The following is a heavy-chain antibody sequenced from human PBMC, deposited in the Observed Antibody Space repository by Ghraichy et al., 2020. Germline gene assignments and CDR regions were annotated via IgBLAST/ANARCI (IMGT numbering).Heavy chain of an antibody. V-gene: IGHV1-18*01. CDR2: ISVYNRNT. CDR1: GYTFNIYG. D-gene: IGHD3-16*01. CDR3: ARSYDDDGMDV. Sequence: ASVKVSCRASGYTFNIYGINWVRQAPGQGLEWMGWISVYNRNTKYAQKLQGRVTMTTDTSTSTAYMEMRSLRSDDTAVYYCARSYDDDGMDVWGQGTTVTVSS. J-gene: IGHJ6*02.